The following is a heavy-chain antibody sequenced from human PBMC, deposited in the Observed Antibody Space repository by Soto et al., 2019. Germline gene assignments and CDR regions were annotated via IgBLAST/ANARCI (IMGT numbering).Heavy chain of an antibody. Sequence: EVQLVESGGGLVQPGGSLRLSCAASGFTFSSYWMSWVRQAPGKGLEWVANIKQDGSEKYYVDSVKGRFTISRDNAKNSLYLQMNSLRAEDTAVYYGARVRYSTASYYCYGMDVWGQGTTVTVSS. J-gene: IGHJ6*02. CDR2: IKQDGSEK. V-gene: IGHV3-7*05. CDR1: GFTFSSYW. CDR3: ARVRYSTASYYCYGMDV. D-gene: IGHD6-13*01.